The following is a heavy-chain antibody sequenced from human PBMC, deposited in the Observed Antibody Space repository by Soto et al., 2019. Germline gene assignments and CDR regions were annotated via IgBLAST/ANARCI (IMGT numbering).Heavy chain of an antibody. J-gene: IGHJ4*02. Sequence: QVQLVQSGAEMKKPGSSVKVSCQSSGGTFNTYAMNWVRQAPGQGPEWMGDISPMFGAANYAPKFQGRVTXXAXXXXXXXXXXXXXXXXXXXXXXXCXXEVQVHTPAFVYWGQGTLVTVSS. CDR2: ISPMFGAA. CDR1: GGTFNTYA. V-gene: IGHV1-69*01. CDR3: XXEVQVHTPAFVY. D-gene: IGHD3-10*01.